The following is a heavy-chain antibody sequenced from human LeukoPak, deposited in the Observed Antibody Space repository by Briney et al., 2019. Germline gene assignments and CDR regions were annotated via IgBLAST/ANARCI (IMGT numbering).Heavy chain of an antibody. Sequence: ASVKVSCKASGYTFTSYGISWVRQAPGQGLEWMGWISAYNGNTNYAQKLQGRVTMTTDTSTSTAYMELRSLRSDDTAVYYCARERGGDPLTYNWKSRVNWFDPWGQGTLVTVSS. V-gene: IGHV1-18*01. CDR2: ISAYNGNT. CDR1: GYTFTSYG. CDR3: ARERGGDPLTYNWKSRVNWFDP. D-gene: IGHD1-20*01. J-gene: IGHJ5*02.